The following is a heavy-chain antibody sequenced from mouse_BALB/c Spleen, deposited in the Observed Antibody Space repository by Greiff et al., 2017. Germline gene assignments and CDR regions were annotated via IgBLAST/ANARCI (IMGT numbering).Heavy chain of an antibody. J-gene: IGHJ3*01. Sequence: QVQLKESGAELVKPGASVKMSCKASGYTFTSYWMHWVKQRPGQGLEWIGYINPSTGYTEYNQKFKDKATLTADKSSSTAYMQLSSLTSEDSAVYYWARGGAMITTAWFAYWGQGTLVTVSA. CDR2: INPSTGYT. V-gene: IGHV1-7*01. CDR3: ARGGAMITTAWFAY. CDR1: GYTFTSYW. D-gene: IGHD2-4*01.